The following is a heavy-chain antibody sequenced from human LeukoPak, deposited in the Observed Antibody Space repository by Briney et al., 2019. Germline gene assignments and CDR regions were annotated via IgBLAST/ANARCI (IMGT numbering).Heavy chain of an antibody. CDR3: ARDEGESGNYLGTIVDP. D-gene: IGHD1-26*01. V-gene: IGHV1-46*01. CDR1: GYTFTTYY. Sequence: ASVKVSCKASGYTFTTYYMHWVRQAPGQGLEWMGIINPSGGGTSYPQKFQGRVTMTRDMSTSTVYMELSSLISEDTAVYYCARDEGESGNYLGTIVDPWGQGTLVTVSS. J-gene: IGHJ5*02. CDR2: INPSGGGT.